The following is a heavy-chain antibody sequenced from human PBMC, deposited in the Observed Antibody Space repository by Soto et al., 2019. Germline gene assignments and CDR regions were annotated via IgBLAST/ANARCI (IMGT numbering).Heavy chain of an antibody. D-gene: IGHD6-19*01. CDR1: GGSFSGYY. CDR2: IYHSGST. V-gene: IGHV4-34*01. Sequence: QVQLQQWGAGLLKSSETLSLTCAVYGGSFSGYYWSWIRQVPGKGLEWIGEIYHSGSTNYNPSPKRRATIPVDTTKNRFCPRLNSVTAAETAGYYCAKSGYTSGYGWFDPWGQGTLVTVSS. J-gene: IGHJ5*02. CDR3: AKSGYTSGYGWFDP.